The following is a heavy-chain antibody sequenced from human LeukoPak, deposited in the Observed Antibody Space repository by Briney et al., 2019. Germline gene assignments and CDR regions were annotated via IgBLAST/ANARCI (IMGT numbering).Heavy chain of an antibody. D-gene: IGHD1-20*01. CDR2: IYHSGST. CDR3: ARDFRERRGITGPHGMDV. J-gene: IGHJ6*02. V-gene: IGHV4-4*02. Sequence: PSGTLSLTCAVSSGSISSSYWWSWVRQPPGKGLEWIGEIYHSGSTNCNPSLKSRVNISIDKSKNQFSLRLSSVTAADTAVYYCARDFRERRGITGPHGMDVWGQGTTVSVSS. CDR1: SGSISSSYW.